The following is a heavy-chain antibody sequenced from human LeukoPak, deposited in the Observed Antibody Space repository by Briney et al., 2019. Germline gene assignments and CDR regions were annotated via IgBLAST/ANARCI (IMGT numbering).Heavy chain of an antibody. J-gene: IGHJ4*02. CDR1: GYSISSGYY. D-gene: IGHD2-15*01. CDR2: IYYSGST. V-gene: IGHV4-38-2*02. Sequence: SETLSLTCTVSGYSISSGYYWGWIRQPPGKGLEWIGSIYYSGSTYYNPSLKSRVTISVDTSKNQFSLKLSSVTAADTAVYYCARDTSVVVVDYWGQGTLVTVSS. CDR3: ARDTSVVVVDY.